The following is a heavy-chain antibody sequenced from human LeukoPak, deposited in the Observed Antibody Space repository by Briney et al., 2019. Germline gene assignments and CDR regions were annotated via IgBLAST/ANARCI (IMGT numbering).Heavy chain of an antibody. J-gene: IGHJ4*02. CDR2: INPNSGGT. Sequence: GASVKVSCKASGYTFTGYYIHWVRQAPGQGLEWMGWINPNSGGTNYAQKFQGRVTMTRDTSISTAYMELSRLRSDDTAVYYCARDSVGATTVFGYWGQGTLVTVSS. CDR3: ARDSVGATTVFGY. V-gene: IGHV1-2*02. D-gene: IGHD1-26*01. CDR1: GYTFTGYY.